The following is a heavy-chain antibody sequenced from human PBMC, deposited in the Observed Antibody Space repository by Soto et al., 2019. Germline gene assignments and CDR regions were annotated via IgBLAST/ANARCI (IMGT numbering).Heavy chain of an antibody. CDR2: IYYSGST. CDR1: GGSISSYY. CDR3: ARDRAVIVATMSVYYYGMDV. V-gene: IGHV4-59*01. J-gene: IGHJ6*02. Sequence: PSETVSLTCTVSGGSISSYYWSWIRQPPGKGLEWIGYIYYSGSTNYNPSLKSRVTISVDTSKNQFSLKLSSVTAADTAVYYCARDRAVIVATMSVYYYGMDVWGQGTTVTVSS. D-gene: IGHD5-12*01.